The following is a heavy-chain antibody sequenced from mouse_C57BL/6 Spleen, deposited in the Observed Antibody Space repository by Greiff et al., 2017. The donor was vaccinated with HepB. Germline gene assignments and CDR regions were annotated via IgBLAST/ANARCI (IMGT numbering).Heavy chain of an antibody. Sequence: DVMLVESGGGLVKPGGSLKLSCAASGFTFSSYTMSWVRQTPEKRLEWVATISGGGGNTYYPDSVKGRFTISRDNAKNTLYLQMSSLRSEDTALYYCARPTYAMDYWGQGTSVTVSS. CDR3: ARPTYAMDY. CDR2: ISGGGGNT. CDR1: GFTFSSYT. J-gene: IGHJ4*01. V-gene: IGHV5-9*01.